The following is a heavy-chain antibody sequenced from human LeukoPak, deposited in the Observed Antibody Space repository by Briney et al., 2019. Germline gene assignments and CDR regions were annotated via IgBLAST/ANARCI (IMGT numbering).Heavy chain of an antibody. V-gene: IGHV4-31*03. CDR2: IYYSGST. J-gene: IGHJ4*02. Sequence: SETLSLTCTVSGGPISSGGHYWNWIRPHPGKGLEWIGYIYYSGSTFYNPSLKSRVSISVDTSRHQFSLKLSSVTAADTAVYYCARGGDSSGYYPFDYWGQGTLVTVSS. CDR1: GGPISSGGHY. CDR3: ARGGDSSGYYPFDY. D-gene: IGHD3-22*01.